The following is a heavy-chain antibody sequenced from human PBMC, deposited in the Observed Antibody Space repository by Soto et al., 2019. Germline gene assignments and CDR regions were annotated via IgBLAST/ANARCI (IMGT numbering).Heavy chain of an antibody. CDR3: TRERLENWNSPRTAHNWFDP. CDR1: AGSIRSHF. CDR2: IYITAPT. D-gene: IGHD1-7*01. J-gene: IGHJ5*02. V-gene: IGHV4-4*07. Sequence: KPSETLSLTCNVSAGSIRSHFWSWIRQPAGKGLEWIGRIYITAPTDYNPSLKGRVTMSLDTSKNQFSLKVTSVTAADTAIYYCTRERLENWNSPRTAHNWFDPWGQGTLVTVS.